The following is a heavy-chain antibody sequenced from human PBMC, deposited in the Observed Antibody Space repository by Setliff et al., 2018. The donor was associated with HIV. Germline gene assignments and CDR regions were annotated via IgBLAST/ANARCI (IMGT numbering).Heavy chain of an antibody. V-gene: IGHV1-2*02. CDR1: GYTFTAYY. J-gene: IGHJ1*01. CDR3: TRVPGWTDH. Sequence: ASVKVSCKSSGYTFTAYYIHWVRQARGQGLEWMGWINPDSGATKYAEKFEGRVSLTRDTSINTVYMELSSLRSDDTAVYFRTRVPGWTDHWGQGTQVTAPQ. D-gene: IGHD6-19*01. CDR2: INPDSGAT.